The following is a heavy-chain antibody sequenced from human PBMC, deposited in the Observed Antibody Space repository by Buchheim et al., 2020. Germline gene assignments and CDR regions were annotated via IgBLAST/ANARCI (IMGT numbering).Heavy chain of an antibody. CDR2: ISYDGSNK. D-gene: IGHD6-19*01. Sequence: QVQLVESGGGVVQPGRSLRLSCAASGFTFSSYAMHWVRQAPGKGLEGVAVISYDGSNKYYADSVKGRSTISRANSKNTLYLQMNSLRAEDTAVYYCAKGVKYSSGWYGDYWGQGTL. CDR3: AKGVKYSSGWYGDY. J-gene: IGHJ4*02. V-gene: IGHV3-30*04. CDR1: GFTFSSYA.